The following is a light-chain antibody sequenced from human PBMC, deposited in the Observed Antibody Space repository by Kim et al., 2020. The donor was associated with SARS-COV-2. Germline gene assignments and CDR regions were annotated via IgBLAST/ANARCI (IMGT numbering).Light chain of an antibody. J-gene: IGLJ3*02. V-gene: IGLV1-51*01. CDR2: DNN. Sequence: GQKGTISCSGSSSNIGNNYVSWYQQLPGTAPKLLIYDNNKRPSGIPDRFSDSKSGTSATLGITGLQTGDEADYYCGTWDSSLSAWVFGGGTKLTVL. CDR3: GTWDSSLSAWV. CDR1: SSNIGNNY.